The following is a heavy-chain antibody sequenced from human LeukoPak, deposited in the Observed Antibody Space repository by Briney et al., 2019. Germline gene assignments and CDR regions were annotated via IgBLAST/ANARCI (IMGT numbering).Heavy chain of an antibody. Sequence: GGSLRLTCAASGFTFSNYWMTWVRQAPGKGLEWVADIKQDGSEKLYVKSVRGRFTISRDNAKMSLFLQMNSLRAEGTAVYYCARDNGVVHGVYYMDVWGKGTTVTVS. V-gene: IGHV3-7*01. CDR3: ARDNGVVHGVYYMDV. D-gene: IGHD3-3*01. J-gene: IGHJ6*03. CDR2: IKQDGSEK. CDR1: GFTFSNYW.